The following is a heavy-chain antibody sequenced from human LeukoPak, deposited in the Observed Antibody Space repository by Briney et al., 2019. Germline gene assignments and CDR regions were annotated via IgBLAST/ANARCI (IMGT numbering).Heavy chain of an antibody. CDR3: ARVGSMVRGYYGMDV. Sequence: GGSLRLSCAASGFTISSYWMSWVRQAPGKGLEWVANVKQDGSEKYYVDSVKGRFTISRDNAKNSLYLQMNSLRAEDTAVYYCARVGSMVRGYYGMDVWGKGTTVTVSS. V-gene: IGHV3-7*03. D-gene: IGHD3-10*01. CDR1: GFTISSYW. J-gene: IGHJ6*04. CDR2: VKQDGSEK.